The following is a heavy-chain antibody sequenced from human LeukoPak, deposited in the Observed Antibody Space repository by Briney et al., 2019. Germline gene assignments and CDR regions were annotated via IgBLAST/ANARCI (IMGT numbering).Heavy chain of an antibody. Sequence: GGSLRLSCAASGFTFSSYAMSWVRQAPGKGREWVSAISGSGGSTYYADSVKGRVTISRDNSKNTLYLQMNSLRAEDTAVYYCAKGNYDFWSGYSQGWFDPWGQGTLVTVSS. CDR1: GFTFSSYA. D-gene: IGHD3-3*01. CDR3: AKGNYDFWSGYSQGWFDP. J-gene: IGHJ5*02. V-gene: IGHV3-23*01. CDR2: ISGSGGST.